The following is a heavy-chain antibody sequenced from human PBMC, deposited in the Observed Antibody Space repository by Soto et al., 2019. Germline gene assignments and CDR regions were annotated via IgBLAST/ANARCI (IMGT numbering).Heavy chain of an antibody. J-gene: IGHJ4*02. CDR3: IRPMNGTTRGFDY. Sequence: EVQLVESGGGLVQPGGSLRLSCAASGFTFSDHYMDWVRQAPGKGLEWVGRSRNKANSYTTEYAASVKGRFTISRDDSENSVHLQMNSLKIEDTAVYFCIRPMNGTTRGFDYWGQGTLVTVSS. CDR2: SRNKANSYTT. V-gene: IGHV3-72*01. D-gene: IGHD1-1*01. CDR1: GFTFSDHY.